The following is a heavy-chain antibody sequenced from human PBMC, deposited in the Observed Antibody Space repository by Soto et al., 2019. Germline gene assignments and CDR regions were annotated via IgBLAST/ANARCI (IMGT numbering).Heavy chain of an antibody. CDR2: ISAHNGNT. Sequence: QAHLVQSGSEVKKPGASVKVSCKGSGYTFTSYGITWVRQAPGQGLEWMGWISAHNGNTDYAQKLPGRVTVTRDTSTSTAYMELRSLRSDDTAVYYCARGRDGDYWGQGALVTVSS. D-gene: IGHD6-6*01. V-gene: IGHV1-18*01. CDR3: ARGRDGDY. J-gene: IGHJ4*02. CDR1: GYTFTSYG.